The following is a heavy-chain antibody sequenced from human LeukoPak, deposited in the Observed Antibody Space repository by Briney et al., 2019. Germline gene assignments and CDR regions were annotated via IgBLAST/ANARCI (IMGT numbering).Heavy chain of an antibody. J-gene: IGHJ4*02. Sequence: GESLKISCQGSGYSFTNYWIGWVRQMPGKGLEWMGIIYPGDFDTKYGLSFQGQVTISADKSIRTAYLQWSSLKASDTAIYYCARQNGLPSAPDYWGQGTLVTVSS. CDR2: IYPGDFDT. V-gene: IGHV5-51*01. CDR3: ARQNGLPSAPDY. D-gene: IGHD2-8*01. CDR1: GYSFTNYW.